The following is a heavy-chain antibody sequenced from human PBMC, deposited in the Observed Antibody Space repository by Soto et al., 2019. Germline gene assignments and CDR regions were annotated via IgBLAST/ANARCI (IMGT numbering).Heavy chain of an antibody. V-gene: IGHV4-39*01. Sequence: QLQLQKSGPGLVKPSETLSLTCTVSGGSISSSSYYWGWIRQPPGKGLEWIGSIYYSGSTSYNPSLKSRVTISVDTSKNQFSLKLSSVTAADTAVYYCARHQSHSSSYVDPWGQGTLVTVSS. CDR2: IYYSGST. CDR1: GGSISSSSYY. CDR3: ARHQSHSSSYVDP. J-gene: IGHJ5*02. D-gene: IGHD6-13*01.